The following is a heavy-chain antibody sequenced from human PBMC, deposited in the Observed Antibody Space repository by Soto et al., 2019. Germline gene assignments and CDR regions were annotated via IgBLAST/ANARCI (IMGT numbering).Heavy chain of an antibody. CDR2: IYYSGST. CDR1: GGSINNDGYS. CDR3: ARGSVDTAMKDCYFDL. J-gene: IGHJ2*01. Sequence: QVQLQESGPRLVKPSQTLSLTCTVSGGSINNDGYSWNWLRQHPGKGLEWIGYIYYSGSTYYTPSVTSQVSLLLDTSKNQFSLILNSVPAPATAVYYCARGSVDTAMKDCYFDLWGRGSLVTVSS. V-gene: IGHV4-31*01. D-gene: IGHD5-18*01.